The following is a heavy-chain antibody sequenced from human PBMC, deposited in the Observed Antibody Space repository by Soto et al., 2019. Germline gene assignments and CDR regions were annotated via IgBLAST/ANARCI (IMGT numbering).Heavy chain of an antibody. V-gene: IGHV3-64D*06. CDR2: ISDNGGGT. J-gene: IGHJ4*02. D-gene: IGHD3-3*01. CDR1: GFIFSSFA. Sequence: GGSLRLSCPASGFIFSSFAMHWVRQAPGKGLKYVSAISDNGGGTYYADPVKGRFTISRDNSKNTLYLQMSTLRPEDTAVYYCVKDMYYDFWSGSYDYWGQGTLVTVSS. CDR3: VKDMYYDFWSGSYDY.